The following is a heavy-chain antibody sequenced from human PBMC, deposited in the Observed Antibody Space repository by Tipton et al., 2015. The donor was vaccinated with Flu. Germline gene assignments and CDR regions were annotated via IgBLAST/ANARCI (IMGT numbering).Heavy chain of an antibody. J-gene: IGHJ6*02. V-gene: IGHV4-39*07. Sequence: TLSLTCSVSGGSVTIRGYCGGWFRRPPGKGLEYIGTIYYSGTTYHNPSLKSRLSLSMDASRNQFSLGLSSVTDADTAVYYCARMMLTLYSYYTMDVWGQGTAVAVAS. D-gene: IGHD3-10*02. CDR1: GGSVTIRGYC. CDR3: ARMMLTLYSYYTMDV. CDR2: IYYSGTT.